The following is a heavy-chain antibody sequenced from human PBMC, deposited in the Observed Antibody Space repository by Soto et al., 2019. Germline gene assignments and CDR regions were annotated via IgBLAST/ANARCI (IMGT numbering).Heavy chain of an antibody. CDR1: GFTFSSYG. J-gene: IGHJ4*02. D-gene: IGHD3-22*01. CDR2: ISYDGSNK. CDR3: AKDRYYDSSGYPGYFDY. Sequence: PGGSLRLSCAASGFTFSSYGMHWVRQAPGKGLEWVAVISYDGSNKYYADSVKGRFTISRDNSKNTLYLQMNSLRAEDTAVYYCAKDRYYDSSGYPGYFDYWGQGTLVTVSS. V-gene: IGHV3-30*18.